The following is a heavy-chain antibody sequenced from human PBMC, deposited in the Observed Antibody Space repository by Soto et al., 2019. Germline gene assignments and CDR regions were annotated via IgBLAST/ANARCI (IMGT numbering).Heavy chain of an antibody. V-gene: IGHV1-69*18. CDR1: GDTFSGYP. CDR3: ARDGGFGELKY. Sequence: QVQLVQSGAELKKPGSSVKVSCKASGDTFSGYPINWGRQDPGEGLEWMGRIIPVFGTTNDAQRFEGRVTFTADESTNTAYMELRGLLSEDTAVYYCARDGGFGELKYWGPGTLVTVSS. J-gene: IGHJ4*02. CDR2: IIPVFGTT. D-gene: IGHD3-10*01.